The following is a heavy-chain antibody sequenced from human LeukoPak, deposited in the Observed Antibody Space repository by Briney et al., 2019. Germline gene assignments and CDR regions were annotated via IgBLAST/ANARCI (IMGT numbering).Heavy chain of an antibody. CDR1: GFPFSSYE. Sequence: GGSLRLSSAASGFPFSSYEMNWVRQGQGKGPEWVAYISGDGHTVFYGYSLKGRFTISRDNAKNSLYLQINHLRAEDSAIYYCARDGSFTSGSYFDSWGQGTLVTVSS. V-gene: IGHV3-48*03. CDR3: ARDGSFTSGSYFDS. D-gene: IGHD6-19*01. J-gene: IGHJ4*02. CDR2: ISGDGHTV.